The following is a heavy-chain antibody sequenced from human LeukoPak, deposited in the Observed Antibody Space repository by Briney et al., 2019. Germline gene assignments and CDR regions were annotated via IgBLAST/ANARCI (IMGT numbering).Heavy chain of an antibody. D-gene: IGHD3-3*01. CDR1: GGSFSGYY. V-gene: IGHV4-34*01. J-gene: IGHJ4*02. CDR2: INHSGST. Sequence: PSETLSLTCAVYGGSFSGYYWSWIRQPPGKGLEWFGEINHSGSTNYNPSLKSRVTISVDTSKNQFSLKLSSVTAADTAVYYCARRGTITVFGIIEVYYFDYWGQGTLVTVSS. CDR3: ARRGTITVFGIIEVYYFDY.